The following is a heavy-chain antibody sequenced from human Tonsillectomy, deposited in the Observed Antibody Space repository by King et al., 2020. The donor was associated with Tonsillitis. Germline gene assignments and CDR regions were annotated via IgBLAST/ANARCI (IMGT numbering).Heavy chain of an antibody. CDR3: ARDYYYDSSGYYRGYHYYYGMDV. Sequence: VHLVESGGGVVQPGRSLRLSCAASGFIFSSYAMHWVRQAPGRGLEWVAVISYDGSNKYYADSVKGRFTISRDNSRDTLYVEMNSLRAEDTAVYYCARDYYYDSSGYYRGYHYYYGMDVWGQGTTVTVSS. D-gene: IGHD3-22*01. V-gene: IGHV3-30-3*01. CDR1: GFIFSSYA. CDR2: ISYDGSNK. J-gene: IGHJ6*02.